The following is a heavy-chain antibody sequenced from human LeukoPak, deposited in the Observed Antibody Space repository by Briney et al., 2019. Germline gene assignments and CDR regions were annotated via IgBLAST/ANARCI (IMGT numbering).Heavy chain of an antibody. V-gene: IGHV3-30*18. D-gene: IGHD3-22*01. CDR1: GLTFSSFG. Sequence: GRSLRLSCAASGLTFSSFGMHWVRQAPGKGLEWVAVISYDGSNKYYADSVKGRFTISRDNSKSTLYLQMHSLKTEDTAVYYCVKDGTGDYDTTGYYLLGHFQCWGQGTLVTVSS. J-gene: IGHJ1*01. CDR3: VKDGTGDYDTTGYYLLGHFQC. CDR2: ISYDGSNK.